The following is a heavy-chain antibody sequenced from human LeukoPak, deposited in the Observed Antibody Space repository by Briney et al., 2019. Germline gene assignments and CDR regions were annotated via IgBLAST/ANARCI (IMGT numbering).Heavy chain of an antibody. Sequence: PGRSLRLSCAASGFTFSSYGMHWVRQAPGKGLEWVAVISYDGSNKYYADSVKGRFTISRDNAKNSLYLQMNSLRAEDTAVYYCARLSGSWYFDYWGQGTLVTVSS. J-gene: IGHJ4*02. D-gene: IGHD6-13*01. V-gene: IGHV3-30*03. CDR2: ISYDGSNK. CDR1: GFTFSSYG. CDR3: ARLSGSWYFDY.